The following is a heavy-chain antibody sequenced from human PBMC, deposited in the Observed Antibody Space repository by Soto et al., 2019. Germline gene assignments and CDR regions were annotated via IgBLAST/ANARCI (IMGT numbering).Heavy chain of an antibody. V-gene: IGHV3-74*01. J-gene: IGHJ4*02. Sequence: VQLVESGGGLVQRGGSLRLSCAASGFSFSTDWMHWLRQAPGKGLVWVSSIKEDGSSTRYADSVKGRFTVSRDNAKNTLYLQMNSLRAEDTAVYYCAKDPTRRVIRDGYHAFDYWGQGTLVTVSS. CDR2: IKEDGSST. CDR3: AKDPTRRVIRDGYHAFDY. CDR1: GFSFSTDW. D-gene: IGHD5-12*01.